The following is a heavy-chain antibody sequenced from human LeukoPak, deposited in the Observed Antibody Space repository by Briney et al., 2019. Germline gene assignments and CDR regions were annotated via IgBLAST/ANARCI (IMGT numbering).Heavy chain of an antibody. Sequence: ASVKVSCKASGGTFSSYAISWVRQAPGQGLEWMGWISAYNGNTNYAQKLQGRVTMTTDTSTSTAYMGLRSLRSDDTAVYYCARGYYSNYYYYYYYMDVWGKGTTVTVSS. D-gene: IGHD4-11*01. CDR2: ISAYNGNT. V-gene: IGHV1-18*01. CDR3: ARGYYSNYYYYYYYMDV. J-gene: IGHJ6*03. CDR1: GGTFSSYA.